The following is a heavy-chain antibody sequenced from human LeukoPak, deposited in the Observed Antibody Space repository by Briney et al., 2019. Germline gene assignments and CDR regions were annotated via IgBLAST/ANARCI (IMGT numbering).Heavy chain of an antibody. CDR2: INPSGGST. J-gene: IGHJ4*02. CDR3: ARGGSLGYCSGGSCYNFDY. V-gene: IGHV1-46*01. CDR1: GYTFTSYY. D-gene: IGHD2-15*01. Sequence: ASVKVSCKASGYTFTSYYMHWVRQAPGQGLEWMGIINPSGGSTSYAQKFQGRVTMTRDTSTSTVYMELSSLRSEDTAVYYCARGGSLGYCSGGSCYNFDYWGQGTLVTVSS.